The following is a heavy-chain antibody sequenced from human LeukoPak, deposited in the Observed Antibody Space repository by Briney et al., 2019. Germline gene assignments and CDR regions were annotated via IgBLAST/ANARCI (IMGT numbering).Heavy chain of an antibody. Sequence: SETLSLTCAVYGGSFSGYYWSWIRQPPGKGLEWIGEINHSGSSNYNPSLKSRVTISVHTSKNQFSLKLNSVTAADTAVYYCEVNYYYYYGMDVWGQGTTVTVSS. V-gene: IGHV4-34*01. CDR2: INHSGSS. CDR1: GGSFSGYY. D-gene: IGHD4-23*01. J-gene: IGHJ6*02. CDR3: EVNYYYYYGMDV.